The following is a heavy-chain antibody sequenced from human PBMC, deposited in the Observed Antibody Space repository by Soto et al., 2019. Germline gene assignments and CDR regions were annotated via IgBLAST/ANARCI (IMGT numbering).Heavy chain of an antibody. Sequence: GVSVKVSCKASGGTFSSYAISWLRQAPGQGLEWMGGIIPIFGTANYAQKFQGRFTISRDTSENTLHLQMDSLRAEDTAVYYCARDDVLCDGGRCYGVPLDVWGKGTTVTVSS. CDR1: GGTFSSYA. J-gene: IGHJ6*04. V-gene: IGHV1-69*05. CDR3: ARDDVLCDGGRCYGVPLDV. D-gene: IGHD2-15*01. CDR2: IIPIFGTA.